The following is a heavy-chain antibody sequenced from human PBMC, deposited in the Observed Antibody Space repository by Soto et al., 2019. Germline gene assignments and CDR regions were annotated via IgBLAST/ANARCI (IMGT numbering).Heavy chain of an antibody. CDR1: GFDVRNTE. CDR3: AREAIIVSAAPEYYFDY. Sequence: EVQLVESGGDLVQRGGSLRLPCAASGFDVRNTEMTWVRQATGKGLERVSVIYSGGYTNYADSGKGRFIVSRDSPKNTLYLKMDSLRAEDTAVYYCAREAIIVSAAPEYYFDYWGQGSLVTVSS. V-gene: IGHV3-66*01. D-gene: IGHD3-22*01. J-gene: IGHJ4*02. CDR2: IYSGGYT.